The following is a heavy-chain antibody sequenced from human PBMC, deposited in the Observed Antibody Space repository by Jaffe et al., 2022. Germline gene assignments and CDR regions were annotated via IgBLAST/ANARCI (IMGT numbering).Heavy chain of an antibody. CDR2: IYTSGST. CDR3: ARSPRTVRGGLEYYFDY. CDR1: GGSISSGSYY. Sequence: QVQLQESGPGLVKPSQTLSLTCTVSGGSISSGSYYWSWIRQPAGKGLEWIGRIYTSGSTNYNPSLKSRVTISVDTSKNQFSLKLSSVTAADTAVYYCARSPRTVRGGLEYYFDYWGQGTLVTVSS. D-gene: IGHD3-10*01. V-gene: IGHV4-61*02. J-gene: IGHJ4*02.